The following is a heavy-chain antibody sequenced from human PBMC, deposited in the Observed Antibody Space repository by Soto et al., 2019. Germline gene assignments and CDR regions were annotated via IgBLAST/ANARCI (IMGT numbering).Heavy chain of an antibody. J-gene: IGHJ4*02. V-gene: IGHV1-18*04. CDR3: ARAGGTQLFDY. CDR1: GYTFTSLG. Sequence: QVQLEQSGAEVKKPGASVKVSCKTSGYTFTSLGISWVRQAPGQGLEWMGWVSAYNGNTKYAQNLQGRVTMTTDRSTTTAYLELRSLRSDATAVYYCARAGGTQLFDYWGQGTLVTVSS. D-gene: IGHD1-1*01. CDR2: VSAYNGNT.